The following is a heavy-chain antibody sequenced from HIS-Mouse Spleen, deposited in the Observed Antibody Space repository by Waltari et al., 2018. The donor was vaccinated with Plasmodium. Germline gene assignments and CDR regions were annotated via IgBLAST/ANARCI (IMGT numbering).Heavy chain of an antibody. D-gene: IGHD3-10*01. CDR2: IYHSGST. CDR1: GYSISSGSY. Sequence: QVQLQESGPGLVKPSETLSLTCTVSGYSISSGSYWGWLRQRQGKGLEWIGSIYHSGSTYYNPSLKSRVTISVDTSKNQFSLKLSSVTAADTAVYYCARVDYGSGDYYYYYGMDVWGQGTTVTVSS. V-gene: IGHV4-38-2*02. J-gene: IGHJ6*02. CDR3: ARVDYGSGDYYYYYGMDV.